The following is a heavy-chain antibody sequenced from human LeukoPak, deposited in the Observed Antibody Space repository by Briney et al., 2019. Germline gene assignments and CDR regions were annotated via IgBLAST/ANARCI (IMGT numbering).Heavy chain of an antibody. V-gene: IGHV1-69*05. CDR1: GGTFSSYA. J-gene: IGHJ3*02. CDR3: ARHYGDYGPRSAFDI. Sequence: SVKVSCKASGGTFSSYAISWVRQAPGQGPEWMGGIIPIFGTANYAQKFQGRVTITTDESTSTAYMELSSLRSEDTAVYYCARHYGDYGPRSAFDIWGQGTMVTVSS. CDR2: IIPIFGTA. D-gene: IGHD4-17*01.